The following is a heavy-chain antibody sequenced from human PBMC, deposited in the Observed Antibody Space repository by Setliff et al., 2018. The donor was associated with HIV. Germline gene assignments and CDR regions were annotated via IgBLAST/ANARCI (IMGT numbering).Heavy chain of an antibody. V-gene: IGHV3-23*01. CDR3: AKVLLFGVDVFDI. CDR2: VGAVGSPK. J-gene: IGHJ3*02. D-gene: IGHD3-10*02. Sequence: RLSCAASGFSFSTYAMGWVRQAPGKGLEWVSTVGAVGSPKFYAESVKGRFTISKDNSKNTLYLQMTSLRDEDTAVYYCAKVLLFGVDVFDIWGQGTMVTVSS. CDR1: GFSFSTYA.